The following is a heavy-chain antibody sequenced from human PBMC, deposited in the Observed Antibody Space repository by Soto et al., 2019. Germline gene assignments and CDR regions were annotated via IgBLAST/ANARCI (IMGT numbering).Heavy chain of an antibody. CDR1: GFTFSSHS. J-gene: IGHJ6*02. CDR3: ARDGRRGYDMDV. D-gene: IGHD2-15*01. V-gene: IGHV3-48*01. Sequence: EVQLVESGGGLVQPGGSLRLSCAASGFTFSSHSMNWVRQAPGKGLEWVSYISGGSKTIYYADSVKGRFTISRDNAKNSLYLQMNSLRAEDTAVYYCARDGRRGYDMDVWGQGTTVTVSS. CDR2: ISGGSKTI.